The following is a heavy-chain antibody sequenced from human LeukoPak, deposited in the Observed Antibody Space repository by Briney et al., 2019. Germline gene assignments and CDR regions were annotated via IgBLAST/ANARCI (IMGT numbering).Heavy chain of an antibody. CDR2: INHSGST. CDR3: ARRLLWLNYYMDV. Sequence: SETLSLTCAAYGGSFSGYYWSWIRQPPGKGLEWIGEINHSGSTNYNPSLKSRVTISVDTSKNQFSLKLSSVTAADTAVYYCARRLLWLNYYMDVWGKGTTVTVSS. J-gene: IGHJ6*03. D-gene: IGHD3-10*01. V-gene: IGHV4-34*01. CDR1: GGSFSGYY.